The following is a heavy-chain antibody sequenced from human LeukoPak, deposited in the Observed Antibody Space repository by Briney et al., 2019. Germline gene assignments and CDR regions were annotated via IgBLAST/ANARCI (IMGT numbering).Heavy chain of an antibody. CDR3: AREDRIQRSFEV. Sequence: SSQTLSLTCAISGDSVSSNRAAWNWIRQSPSRGLEWLGRTYYRSKWYNDYAGSMKSRIVITPDTSQNHFSLQLSSVTPEDTAVYFCAREDRIQRSFEVWGQGTMVTVSS. J-gene: IGHJ3*01. V-gene: IGHV6-1*01. CDR1: GDSVSSNRAA. CDR2: TYYRSKWYN. D-gene: IGHD6-25*01.